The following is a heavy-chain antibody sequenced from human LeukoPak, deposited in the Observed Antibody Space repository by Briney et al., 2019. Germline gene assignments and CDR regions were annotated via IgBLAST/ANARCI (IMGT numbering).Heavy chain of an antibody. Sequence: ASVKVSCKASGYTFTSYAMHWVRQAPGQRLEWMGWINAGNGNTKYSQKFQGRVTITRDTSASTAYMELSSLRSEDTAVYYCARGPLRGIVVVPAAMFDPWGQGTLVTVPS. CDR1: GYTFTSYA. J-gene: IGHJ5*02. D-gene: IGHD2-2*01. CDR2: INAGNGNT. V-gene: IGHV1-3*01. CDR3: ARGPLRGIVVVPAAMFDP.